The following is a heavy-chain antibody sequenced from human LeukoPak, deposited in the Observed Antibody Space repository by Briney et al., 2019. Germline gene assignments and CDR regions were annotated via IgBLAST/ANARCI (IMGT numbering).Heavy chain of an antibody. CDR1: GYTFTSYG. CDR3: ARDWEYTCSSTSCYFGLNYYYYYGMDV. J-gene: IGHJ6*01. CDR2: ISAYNGNT. Sequence: ASVKVSCKASGYTFTSYGISWVRQAPGQGLEWMGWISAYNGNTNYAQKLQGRVTMTTDTSTSTAYMELRSLRSDDTAVYYCARDWEYTCSSTSCYFGLNYYYYYGMDVWGQGTTVTVSS. D-gene: IGHD2-2*01. V-gene: IGHV1-18*01.